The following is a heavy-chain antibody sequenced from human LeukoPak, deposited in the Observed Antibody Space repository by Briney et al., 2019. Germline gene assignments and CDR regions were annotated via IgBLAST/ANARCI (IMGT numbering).Heavy chain of an antibody. Sequence: GGSLRLSCAASGFTFSNAWMSWVRQAPGKGLEWVGRIKSKTDGGTTDYAAPVKCRFTISRDDSKNTLHLQMNSLKTEDTAVYYCTTEFPIKYSSSWYLDYWGQGTLVTVSS. CDR2: IKSKTDGGTT. CDR1: GFTFSNAW. D-gene: IGHD6-13*01. J-gene: IGHJ4*02. V-gene: IGHV3-15*01. CDR3: TTEFPIKYSSSWYLDY.